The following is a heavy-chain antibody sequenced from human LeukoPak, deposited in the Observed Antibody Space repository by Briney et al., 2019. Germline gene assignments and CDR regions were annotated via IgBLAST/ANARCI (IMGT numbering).Heavy chain of an antibody. CDR2: ISAYNGNT. J-gene: IGHJ4*02. CDR3: ARDRGGYSSGWYEDY. Sequence: ASVKVSCKASGYTFTGYYIHWVRLAPGQGLEWMGWISAYNGNTNYAQKLQGRVTMTTDTSTSTAYMELRSLRSDDTAVYYCARDRGGYSSGWYEDYWGQGTLVTVSS. D-gene: IGHD6-19*01. V-gene: IGHV1-18*04. CDR1: GYTFTGYY.